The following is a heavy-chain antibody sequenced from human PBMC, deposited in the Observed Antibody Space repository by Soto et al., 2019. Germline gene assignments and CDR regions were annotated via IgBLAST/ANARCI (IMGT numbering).Heavy chain of an antibody. J-gene: IGHJ4*02. CDR2: IIPILGIA. D-gene: IGHD6-13*01. V-gene: IGHV1-69*02. CDR3: ASSIAAAGTALHY. CDR1: GGTFSSYT. Sequence: QVQLVQSGAEVKKPGSSVKVSCKASGGTFSSYTISWVRQAPGQGLEWMGRIIPILGIANYAQKVQGRVTITADKSTSTAYMELSSLRSEDTAVYYCASSIAAAGTALHYWGQGTLVTVSS.